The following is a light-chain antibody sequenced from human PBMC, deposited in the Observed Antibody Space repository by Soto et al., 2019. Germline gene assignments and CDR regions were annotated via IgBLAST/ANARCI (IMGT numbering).Light chain of an antibody. CDR3: QQYGRQPLT. CDR2: AAS. CDR1: QGISSW. J-gene: IGKJ4*01. V-gene: IGKV1D-16*01. Sequence: DIQMTQSPSSLSASVGDRVTITCRASQGISSWLAWYQQKPEKAPKSLIYAASSLQSGGTSTVSGSWSGTELTLTISRLEPEDFAMYVCQQYGRQPLTFGEGSRVE.